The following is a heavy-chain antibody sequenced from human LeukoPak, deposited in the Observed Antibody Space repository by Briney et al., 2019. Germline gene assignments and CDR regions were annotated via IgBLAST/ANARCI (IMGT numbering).Heavy chain of an antibody. Sequence: GESLKISCKGSGYTFTNYWIAWVRQMSGKGLEWMGTIYPGDSDTRYSSSFQGQVTISADKSISTAYLQWGSLKASDTAMYYCARRFGRTTDYWGQGTLVTVSS. J-gene: IGHJ4*02. V-gene: IGHV5-51*01. CDR3: ARRFGRTTDY. CDR1: GYTFTNYW. CDR2: IYPGDSDT. D-gene: IGHD1-1*01.